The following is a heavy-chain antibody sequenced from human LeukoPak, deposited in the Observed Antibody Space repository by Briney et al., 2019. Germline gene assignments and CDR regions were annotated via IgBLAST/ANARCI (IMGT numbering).Heavy chain of an antibody. CDR1: GGSISSYY. D-gene: IGHD6-13*01. J-gene: IGHJ3*02. Sequence: SETLSLTCTVSGGSISSYYWSWIRQPPGKGLGWIGYIYYSGSTNYNPSLKSRVTISVDTSKNQFSLKLSSVTAADTAVYYCARAALGSAFDIWGQGTMVTVSS. CDR2: IYYSGST. V-gene: IGHV4-59*01. CDR3: ARAALGSAFDI.